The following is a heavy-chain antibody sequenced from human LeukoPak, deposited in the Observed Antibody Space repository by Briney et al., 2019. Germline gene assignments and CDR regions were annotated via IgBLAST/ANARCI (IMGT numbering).Heavy chain of an antibody. D-gene: IGHD3-22*01. CDR2: IDWNGGST. V-gene: IGHV3-20*04. CDR1: GFTFDDYG. Sequence: GGSLRLSCAASGFTFDDYGMSWVRQAPGKGLEWVSGIDWNGGSTGYADSVKGRFTISRDNAKNSLYLQMNSLRAGDTALYYCARERTYYYDSNPDYFDYWGQGTLVTVSS. J-gene: IGHJ4*02. CDR3: ARERTYYYDSNPDYFDY.